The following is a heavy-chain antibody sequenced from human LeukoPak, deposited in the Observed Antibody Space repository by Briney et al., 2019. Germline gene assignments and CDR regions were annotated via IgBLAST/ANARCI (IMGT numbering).Heavy chain of an antibody. V-gene: IGHV1-18*04. CDR3: ARDRAIEYGDRNWFDP. CDR2: ISAYNGNT. Sequence: EASVKVSCKASGYTFTSYYMHWVRQAPGQGLEWMGWISAYNGNTNYAQKLQGRVTMTTDTSTSTAYMELRSLRSDDTAVYYCARDRAIEYGDRNWFDPWGQGTLVTVSS. CDR1: GYTFTSYY. D-gene: IGHD4-17*01. J-gene: IGHJ5*02.